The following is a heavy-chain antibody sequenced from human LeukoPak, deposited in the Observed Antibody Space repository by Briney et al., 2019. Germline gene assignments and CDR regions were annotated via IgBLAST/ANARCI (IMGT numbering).Heavy chain of an antibody. CDR1: GGSISSGGYS. CDR2: IYHSGST. D-gene: IGHD3-22*01. J-gene: IGHJ4*02. Sequence: SETLSLTCAVSGGSISSGGYSWSWIRQPPGKGLEWIGYIYHSGSTYYNPSLKSRVTISVDRSKNQFSLKLSSVTAADTAVYYCARAVEGYYDSSGYILDYWGQGTLVTVSS. CDR3: ARAVEGYYDSSGYILDY. V-gene: IGHV4-30-2*01.